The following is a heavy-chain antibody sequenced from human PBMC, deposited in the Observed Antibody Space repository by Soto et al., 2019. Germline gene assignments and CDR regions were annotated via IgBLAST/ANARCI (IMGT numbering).Heavy chain of an antibody. CDR2: INPSGGST. J-gene: IGHJ6*03. CDR3: ARDGPPDRQQQLVQRIPEYYYYMDV. CDR1: GYTFTSYY. V-gene: IGHV1-46*03. D-gene: IGHD6-13*01. Sequence: GASVKVSCKASGYTFTSYYMHWVRQAPGQGLEWMGIINPSGGSTSYAQKFQGRVTMTRDTSTSTVYMELSSLRSEDTAVYYCARDGPPDRQQQLVQRIPEYYYYMDVWGKGTTVTVSS.